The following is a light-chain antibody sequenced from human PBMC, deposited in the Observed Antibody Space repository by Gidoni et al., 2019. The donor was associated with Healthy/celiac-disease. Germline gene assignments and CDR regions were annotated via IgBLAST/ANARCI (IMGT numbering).Light chain of an antibody. CDR3: QSYDSSLSGSNV. CDR1: SSNIGAGYD. J-gene: IGLJ2*01. CDR2: GNS. Sequence: QSVLTQPPSVSAAPGQRVTISCTGSSSNIGAGYDVHWYQQFPGTAPKLLIYGNSNRPSGVPDRFSGSKSGTSASLAITGLQAEDEADYYCQSYDSSLSGSNVFGGGTKLTVL. V-gene: IGLV1-40*01.